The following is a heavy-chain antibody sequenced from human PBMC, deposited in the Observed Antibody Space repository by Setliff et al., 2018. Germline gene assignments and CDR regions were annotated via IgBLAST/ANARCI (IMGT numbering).Heavy chain of an antibody. Sequence: ASVKVSCKASGYTPATYLMNWVRQAPGQGLEWMGYINTRTGEPMYAQGFTGRFVFSLDPSVSTAYLEISSLKAEDTAHYYCATGSLAIAGTGHWGQGTLVTVSS. CDR3: ATGSLAIAGTGH. V-gene: IGHV7-4-1*02. D-gene: IGHD6-13*01. CDR2: INTRTGEP. J-gene: IGHJ4*02. CDR1: GYTPATYL.